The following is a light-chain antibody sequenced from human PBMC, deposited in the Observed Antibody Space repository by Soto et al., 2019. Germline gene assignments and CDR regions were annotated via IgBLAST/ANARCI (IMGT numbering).Light chain of an antibody. J-gene: IGLJ2*01. CDR1: SSNIGSNT. CDR2: SNN. V-gene: IGLV1-44*01. CDR3: VAWDDSLNGYVV. Sequence: QSVLTQPPSASRTPGQRVTISCSGSSSNIGSNTVNWYQQLPGTAPKLVIYSNNQRPSGVPDRFSGSKSGTSASLANSGLQSEDEADYYCVAWDDSLNGYVVFGGGTKVTVL.